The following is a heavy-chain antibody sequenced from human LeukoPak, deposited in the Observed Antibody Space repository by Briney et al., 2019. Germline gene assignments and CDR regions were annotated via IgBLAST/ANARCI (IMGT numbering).Heavy chain of an antibody. CDR2: ISAYNGNT. D-gene: IGHD2-15*01. J-gene: IGHJ6*03. CDR1: GYTFTSYG. Sequence: ASVKVSCKASGYTFTSYGISWVRQAPGQGLEWMGWISAYNGNTNYAQKLQGRVTMTTDTSTSTAYMELSSLRSEDTAIYYCAKNGDRGAYCSGGSCYPDYYYNMDVWGKGTTVTISS. CDR3: AKNGDRGAYCSGGSCYPDYYYNMDV. V-gene: IGHV1-18*01.